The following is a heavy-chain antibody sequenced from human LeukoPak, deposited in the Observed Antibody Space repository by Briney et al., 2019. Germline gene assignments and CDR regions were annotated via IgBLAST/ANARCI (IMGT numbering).Heavy chain of an antibody. CDR2: IYTSGST. D-gene: IGHD3-10*01. V-gene: IGHV4-4*07. J-gene: IGHJ6*03. CDR3: ARERYGNYYYYMDV. CDR1: GGSISSYY. Sequence: PSETLSLTCTVSGGSISSYYWSWIRQPAGKGLEWTGRIYTSGSTNYNPSLKSRVTISVDKSKNQFSLKLSSVTAADTAVYYCARERYGNYYYYMDVWAKGPRSPSP.